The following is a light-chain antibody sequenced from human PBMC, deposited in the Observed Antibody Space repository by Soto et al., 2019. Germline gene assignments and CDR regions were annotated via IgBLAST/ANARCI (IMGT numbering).Light chain of an antibody. J-gene: IGKJ1*01. Sequence: DIQMTQSPSSLSASVGDRVTITCRASQSISSYLNRYQQKPGKAPELLIFDASNLKSGVSSRFSGSGSGTEFTLTISRLQPDDVATYYCLQYSSHSWTFGQGTKVDIK. V-gene: IGKV1-5*01. CDR2: DAS. CDR1: QSISSY. CDR3: LQYSSHSWT.